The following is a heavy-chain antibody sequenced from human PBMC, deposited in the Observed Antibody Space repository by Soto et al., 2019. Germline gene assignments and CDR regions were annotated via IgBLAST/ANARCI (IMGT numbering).Heavy chain of an antibody. CDR3: ARRGTTVTKGYYMDV. V-gene: IGHV4-39*01. J-gene: IGHJ6*03. CDR2: IYYSGST. CDR1: GGSISSSSYY. Sequence: QLQLQESGPGLVKPSETLSLTCTVSGGSISSSSYYWGWIRQPPGKGLEWIGSIYYSGSTYYNPSRKSRVTISVDTSKNQFSLKLSSVTAADTAVYYCARRGTTVTKGYYMDVWGKGTTVTVSS. D-gene: IGHD4-17*01.